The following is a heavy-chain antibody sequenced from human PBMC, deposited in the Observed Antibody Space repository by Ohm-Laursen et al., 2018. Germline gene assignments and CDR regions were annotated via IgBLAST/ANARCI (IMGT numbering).Heavy chain of an antibody. V-gene: IGHV3-66*01. CDR2: IYSGGAT. CDR1: GFTVSSNY. J-gene: IGHJ4*02. CDR3: ARETAY. Sequence: SLRLSCSASGFTVSSNYMNWVCQAPGKGLEWVSVIYSGGATYYADSVKGRFTISRDNSKNTLYLQMNSLRAEDTAVYYCARETAYWGQGTLVTVFS. D-gene: IGHD1-1*01.